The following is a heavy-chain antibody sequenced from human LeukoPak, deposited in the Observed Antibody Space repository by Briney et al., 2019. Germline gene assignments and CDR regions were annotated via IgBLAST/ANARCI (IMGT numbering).Heavy chain of an antibody. CDR2: INPGNGKT. V-gene: IGHV1-3*01. CDR1: EYSFTSYS. CDR3: AKSSGYYYFDY. Sequence: ASVKVSCKASEYSFTSYSLHWLRQAPGQRLEWVGWINPGNGKTKYSQKFQDRVTITRDTSATTAYMELNSLISEDTAVYYCAKSSGYYYFDYWGQGTLVAVSS. J-gene: IGHJ4*02. D-gene: IGHD3-3*01.